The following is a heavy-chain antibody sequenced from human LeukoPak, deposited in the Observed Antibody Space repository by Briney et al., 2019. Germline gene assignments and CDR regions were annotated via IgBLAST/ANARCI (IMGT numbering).Heavy chain of an antibody. CDR1: EFTFSNYW. D-gene: IGHD3-3*01. CDR3: AREKAYNDFLSDLDY. V-gene: IGHV3-7*01. CDR2: IKHDQSER. Sequence: GGSLRLSCTASEFTFSNYWMTWVRQAPGKGLEWLANIKHDQSERYYVDSVKGRFTISRDNARNSLYLQMDSLRAEDTGIYYCAREKAYNDFLSDLDYWGQGTLVTVSS. J-gene: IGHJ4*02.